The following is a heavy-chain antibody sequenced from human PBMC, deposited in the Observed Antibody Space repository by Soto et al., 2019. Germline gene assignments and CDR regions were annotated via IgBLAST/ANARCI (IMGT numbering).Heavy chain of an antibody. D-gene: IGHD6-13*01. CDR1: GFTFRTYG. J-gene: IGHJ4*02. CDR3: AREPEGIAAALDY. CDR2: ISSDGSFI. Sequence: EVQLVESGGGLVKPGGSLRLSCAASGFTFRTYGMNWVRRAPGGGLEWVASISSDGSFIYYADSVKGRFTISRDDAEKSLYLQMNSLRVEDTALYYCAREPEGIAAALDYWGRGTLVTVSS. V-gene: IGHV3-21*01.